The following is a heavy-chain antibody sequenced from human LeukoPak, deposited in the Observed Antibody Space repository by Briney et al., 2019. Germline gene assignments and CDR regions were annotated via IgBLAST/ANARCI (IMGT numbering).Heavy chain of an antibody. CDR3: ATIGVRGVPKNSLDY. CDR2: LNHSGST. CDR1: GGSFSGYY. V-gene: IGHV4-34*01. J-gene: IGHJ4*02. D-gene: IGHD3-10*01. Sequence: SETLSLTCAGCGGSFSGYYWSWLRQPPGKGLDGTGELNHSGSTNYNPSLKSRGTISVATSKTQFSLKLSSVTAADTAVYYCATIGVRGVPKNSLDYWGQGTLVTVSS.